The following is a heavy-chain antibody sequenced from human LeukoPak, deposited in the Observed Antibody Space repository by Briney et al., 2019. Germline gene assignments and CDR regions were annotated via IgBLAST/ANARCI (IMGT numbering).Heavy chain of an antibody. CDR3: ARDRTRPGYYGMDV. D-gene: IGHD6-6*01. Sequence: GGSLRLSCAASGFTFSSYAMSWVRQAPGKGLEWVSVIYSGGSTYYADSVKGRFTISRDNSKNTLYLQMNSLRAEDTAVYYCARDRTRPGYYGMDVWGQGTTVTVSS. J-gene: IGHJ6*02. CDR2: IYSGGST. V-gene: IGHV3-53*01. CDR1: GFTFSSYA.